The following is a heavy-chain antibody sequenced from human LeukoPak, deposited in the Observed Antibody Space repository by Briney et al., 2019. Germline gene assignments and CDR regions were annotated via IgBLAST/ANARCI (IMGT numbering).Heavy chain of an antibody. V-gene: IGHV3-11*04. Sequence: PGGSLRLSCATSGFTFSDYYMSWIRQAPGKGLEWVSYISSSGTTTHYADSVKGRFTISRDNAKNSLYLQMNSLRAEDTAVYYCAKRSGSYGPLFDYWGQETLVSVSS. CDR2: ISSSGTTT. J-gene: IGHJ4*02. D-gene: IGHD5-18*01. CDR3: AKRSGSYGPLFDY. CDR1: GFTFSDYY.